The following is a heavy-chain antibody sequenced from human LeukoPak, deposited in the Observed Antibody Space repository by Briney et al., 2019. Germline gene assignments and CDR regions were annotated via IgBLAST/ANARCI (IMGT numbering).Heavy chain of an antibody. Sequence: SETLSLTCAVFGGSFSSYYLHWLRQPPGKGLEWIGEIDQSGSTKYNPSLKSRVTISVDTSKNQFSLNLSSVTDTAVYYCVIFIMGTTTTDYGGQGTLVTVSS. D-gene: IGHD1-26*01. CDR3: VIFIMGTTTTDY. CDR2: IDQSGST. V-gene: IGHV4-34*01. J-gene: IGHJ4*02. CDR1: GGSFSSYY.